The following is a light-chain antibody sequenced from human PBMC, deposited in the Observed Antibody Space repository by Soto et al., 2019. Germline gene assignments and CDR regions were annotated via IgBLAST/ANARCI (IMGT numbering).Light chain of an antibody. J-gene: IGKJ3*01. CDR1: QGVGSW. CDR3: QHANILPFT. Sequence: DIQMTQSPSSVSASVGDRVTITCRASQGVGSWFAWYQQKPGKAPKLLISAASSLQNGVPSRFSGSGSGTDYTLTISSLQYLDFVTPYFQHANILPFTFGPGTNVDIK. V-gene: IGKV1-12*01. CDR2: AAS.